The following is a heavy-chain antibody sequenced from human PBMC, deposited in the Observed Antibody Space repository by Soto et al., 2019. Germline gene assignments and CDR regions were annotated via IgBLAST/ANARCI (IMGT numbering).Heavy chain of an antibody. CDR3: AKERIGVQGRFDY. V-gene: IGHV3-23*01. CDR1: GCLYSEYT. J-gene: IGHJ4*02. D-gene: IGHD3-3*01. CDR2: IIPSATT. Sequence: LCPSCDVSGCLYSEYTTNRVRQAPGNGLEWVALIIPSATTYYADPVKGRFTISRDNSKNTLYLEMNSLKRDDTAVYYCAKERIGVQGRFDYWGPGSLVTVSS.